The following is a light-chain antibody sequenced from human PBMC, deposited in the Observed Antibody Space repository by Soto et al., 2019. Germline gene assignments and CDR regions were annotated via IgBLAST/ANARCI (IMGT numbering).Light chain of an antibody. V-gene: IGKV1-17*01. CDR1: QGIGSD. CDR3: LQHNSYPPT. J-gene: IGKJ4*01. Sequence: DLQMTQSPSSLSASVGDRVTITCRASQGIGSDLGWYQQKPGKAPKRLIYAASSLQSGVPSRFSGSESGTEFTLTIRSLQPEDFATYYCLQHNSYPPTFGGGTKVEIK. CDR2: AAS.